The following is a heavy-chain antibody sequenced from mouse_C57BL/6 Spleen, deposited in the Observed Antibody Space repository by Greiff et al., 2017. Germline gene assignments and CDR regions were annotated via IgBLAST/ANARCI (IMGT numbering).Heavy chain of an antibody. J-gene: IGHJ4*01. CDR2: ISYDGSN. CDR1: GYSITSGYY. D-gene: IGHD1-1*01. CDR3: AREAGSYGSSPMDY. V-gene: IGHV3-6*01. Sequence: EVKLQESGPGLVKPSQSLSLTCSVTGYSITSGYYWNWIRQFPGNKLEWMGYISYDGSNNYNPSLKNRISITRDTSKNQFFLKLNSVTTEDTATYYCAREAGSYGSSPMDYWGQGTSVTVSS.